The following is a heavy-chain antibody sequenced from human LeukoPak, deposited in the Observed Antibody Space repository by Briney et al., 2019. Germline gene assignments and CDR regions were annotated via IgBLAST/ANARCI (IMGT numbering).Heavy chain of an antibody. J-gene: IGHJ5*02. V-gene: IGHV3-48*03. CDR2: VDNDGWAT. CDR1: GFSLSSFE. Sequence: PGGSLRLSCAASGFSLSSFEMNWVRQAPGKGLEWIACVDNDGWATSYYADSVKGRFTVTRDDAKSSLYLQMDSLTVEGTAVYYCARDLIGWSLDPWGQGTLVSVSS. D-gene: IGHD2-2*03. CDR3: ARDLIGWSLDP.